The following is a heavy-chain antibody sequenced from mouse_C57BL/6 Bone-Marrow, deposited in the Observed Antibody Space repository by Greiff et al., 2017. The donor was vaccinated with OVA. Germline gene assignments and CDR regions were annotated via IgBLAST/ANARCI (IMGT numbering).Heavy chain of an antibody. D-gene: IGHD2-3*01. CDR2: IDPYDSYT. Sequence: QVQLQQSGAELVKPGASVKLSCKASGYTFTSYWMHWVKQRPGQGLEWIGEIDPYDSYTNYNQKFKGKSTLTVDKSSSTAYMQLSSLTSEDSAVCYGAREDGYYHGVWVTGTAVTVSS. CDR3: AREDGYYHGV. J-gene: IGHJ1*03. CDR1: GYTFTSYW. V-gene: IGHV1-69*01.